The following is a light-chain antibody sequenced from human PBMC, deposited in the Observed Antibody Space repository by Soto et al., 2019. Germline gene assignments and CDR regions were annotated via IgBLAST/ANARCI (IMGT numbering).Light chain of an antibody. CDR1: RSNIGSNT. J-gene: IGLJ2*01. Sequence: QSVLTQPPSASGTPGQRVTISCSGSRSNIGSNTGNWYQQLPGTAPKLLIYSDNQRPSGVPDRFSVSKSGTSVSLAISGLQSDDEADYYCAAWDDSLNGLVFGGGTKVTVL. V-gene: IGLV1-44*01. CDR3: AAWDDSLNGLV. CDR2: SDN.